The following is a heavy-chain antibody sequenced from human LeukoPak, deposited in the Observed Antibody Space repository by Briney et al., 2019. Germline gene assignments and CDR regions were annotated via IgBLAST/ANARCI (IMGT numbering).Heavy chain of an antibody. CDR1: GFTFSSYA. CDR2: ISGSGGST. V-gene: IGHV3-23*01. J-gene: IGHJ4*02. D-gene: IGHD5-18*01. Sequence: PGGSLRLSCAASGFTFSSYAMSWVRQAPGKGLEWVSAISGSGGSTYYADSVKGRFTISRDNSKNTLYLQMNSLRAEDTAVYYCAKGTFGYSYGSVDYWGQGTLVTVSS. CDR3: AKGTFGYSYGSVDY.